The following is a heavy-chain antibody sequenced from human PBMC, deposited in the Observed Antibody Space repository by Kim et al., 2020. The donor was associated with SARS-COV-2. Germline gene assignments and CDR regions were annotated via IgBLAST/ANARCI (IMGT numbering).Heavy chain of an antibody. CDR3: ATAVSQTYYYGMDV. V-gene: IGHV3-23*01. J-gene: IGHJ6*02. Sequence: GGSLRLSCAASEFTFSKYAMNWVRQAPGKGLEWVSAILSGGDSTYYADSVKGRFTISRDNSKNTLSLQMSSLRAEDTAVYYCATAVSQTYYYGMDVWGQGTTVTVSS. CDR1: EFTFSKYA. D-gene: IGHD2-8*01. CDR2: ILSGGDST.